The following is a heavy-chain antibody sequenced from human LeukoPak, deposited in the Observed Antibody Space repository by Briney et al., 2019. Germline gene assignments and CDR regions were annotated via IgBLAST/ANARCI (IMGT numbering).Heavy chain of an antibody. CDR1: GGSISSYY. CDR3: ARHLSGKLSIAALTDY. J-gene: IGHJ4*02. D-gene: IGHD6-6*01. V-gene: IGHV4-59*08. Sequence: SSETLSLTCTVSGGSISSYYWSWIRQPPGKGLEWIGYIYYSGSTNYNPSLKSRVTISVDTSKNQFSLKLSSVTAADTAVYYCARHLSGKLSIAALTDYWGQGTLVTVSS. CDR2: IYYSGST.